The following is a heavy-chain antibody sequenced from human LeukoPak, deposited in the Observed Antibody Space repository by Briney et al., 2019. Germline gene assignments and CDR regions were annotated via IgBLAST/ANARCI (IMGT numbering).Heavy chain of an antibody. CDR1: GYTFTAYY. Sequence: ASVKVSCKASGYTFTAYYMHWVRQAPGQGLEYMGWISPNSGGTNYAQKFQGRVTMTRDTSISTAYMELSRLRSDDTAVYYCARGNEGYCSGGSCYVGAWFDPWGQGTRVTVSS. CDR2: ISPNSGGT. J-gene: IGHJ5*02. V-gene: IGHV1-2*02. CDR3: ARGNEGYCSGGSCYVGAWFDP. D-gene: IGHD2-15*01.